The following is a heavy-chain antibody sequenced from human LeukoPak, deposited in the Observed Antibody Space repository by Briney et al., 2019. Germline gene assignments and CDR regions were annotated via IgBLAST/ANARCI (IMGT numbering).Heavy chain of an antibody. V-gene: IGHV3-74*01. J-gene: IGHJ3*02. Sequence: GGSLRLSCAASGFTFSTYWMHWVRQAPGKGLVWVSHINSDGTSTTYADSVKGRFTISRDNAKNTLYLQMNSLRAEDTAVYYCARGVGGTYSSQSADAFDIWGQGTMVTVSS. CDR2: INSDGTST. CDR3: ARGVGGTYSSQSADAFDI. CDR1: GFTFSTYW. D-gene: IGHD2-15*01.